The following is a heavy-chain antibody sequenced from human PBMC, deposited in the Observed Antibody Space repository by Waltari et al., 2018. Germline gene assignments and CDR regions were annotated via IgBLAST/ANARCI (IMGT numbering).Heavy chain of an antibody. CDR3: ASRDYYAWFDP. J-gene: IGHJ5*02. CDR1: GGSIRSSSYY. CDR2: IYYSGST. V-gene: IGHV4-39*07. D-gene: IGHD3-10*01. Sequence: QLQLQESGPGLVKPSETLSLTCTVSGGSIRSSSYYRGWIRQPPGKGLEWIGSIYYSGSTYYNPSLKSRVTISVDTSKNQFSLKLSSVTAADTAVYYCASRDYYAWFDPWGQGTLVTVSS.